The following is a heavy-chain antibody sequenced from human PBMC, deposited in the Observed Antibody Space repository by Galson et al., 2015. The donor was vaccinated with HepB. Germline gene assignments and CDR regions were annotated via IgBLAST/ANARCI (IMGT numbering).Heavy chain of an antibody. J-gene: IGHJ4*02. CDR2: INPSGGST. D-gene: IGHD2-15*01. CDR3: ARDCSGGSCYRGLDY. Sequence: SVKVSCKASGYTFTSYYMHWVRQAPGQGLEWMGIINPSGGSTSYAQKFQGGVTMTRDTSTSTVYMELSSLRSEDTAVYYCARDCSGGSCYRGLDYWGQGTLVTVSS. CDR1: GYTFTSYY. V-gene: IGHV1-46*01.